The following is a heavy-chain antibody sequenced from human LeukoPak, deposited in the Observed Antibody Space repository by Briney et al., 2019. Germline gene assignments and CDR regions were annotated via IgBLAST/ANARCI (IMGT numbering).Heavy chain of an antibody. J-gene: IGHJ4*02. CDR3: ARGTYYDILTGYGPFDY. D-gene: IGHD3-9*01. Sequence: GGSLRLSCAASGFTVSSNYMSWVRQAPGKGLEWVSVYYSGGSTYYADSVKGRFTISRDNSKNTLYLQMNSLRAEDTAVYYCARGTYYDILTGYGPFDYWGQGTLVTVSS. CDR1: GFTVSSNY. V-gene: IGHV3-66*01. CDR2: YYSGGST.